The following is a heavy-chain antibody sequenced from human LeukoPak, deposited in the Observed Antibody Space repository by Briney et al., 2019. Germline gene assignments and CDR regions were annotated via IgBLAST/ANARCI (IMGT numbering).Heavy chain of an antibody. Sequence: SGGSLRLSCAASGFTFSSYSMNWVRQAPGKGLEWVSSISRSSSYIYYADSVKGRFTISRDNAKNSLYLQMNSLRAEDTAVYYCARDGEVVVTAFYFDYWGQGTLVTVSS. J-gene: IGHJ4*02. CDR3: ARDGEVVVTAFYFDY. V-gene: IGHV3-21*01. D-gene: IGHD2-21*02. CDR1: GFTFSSYS. CDR2: ISRSSSYI.